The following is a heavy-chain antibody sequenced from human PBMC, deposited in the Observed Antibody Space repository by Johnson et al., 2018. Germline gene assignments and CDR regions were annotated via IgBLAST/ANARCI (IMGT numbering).Heavy chain of an antibody. Sequence: QVQLQESGPGLVKPSQTLSLTCTVSGGSISLDDYYWSWVRQPAGKGLEWVGRFYTTGDTNYNPSPKSRATIFVDRSRNQIFLELSSVPDADTAIYYCGRGDSPTGYSYYYMDVWGKGTTVTVSS. CDR2: FYTTGDT. D-gene: IGHD1-14*01. CDR1: GGSISLDDYY. CDR3: GRGDSPTGYSYYYMDV. J-gene: IGHJ6*03. V-gene: IGHV4-61*02.